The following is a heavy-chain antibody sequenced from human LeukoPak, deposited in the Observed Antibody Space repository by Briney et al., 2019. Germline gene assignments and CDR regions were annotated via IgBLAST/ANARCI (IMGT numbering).Heavy chain of an antibody. J-gene: IGHJ4*02. D-gene: IGHD1-26*01. CDR3: ARRGGSYSHSDF. Sequence: ASVKVSCKASGYTFSSYGIIWVRQAPGQGLEWMGWVSAFNGNTDYAPKLQGRVTMTTDTSTTTAYMELRSLTSGDTAVYYCARRGGSYSHSDFWGQGTLVTVSS. CDR2: VSAFNGNT. CDR1: GYTFSSYG. V-gene: IGHV1-18*01.